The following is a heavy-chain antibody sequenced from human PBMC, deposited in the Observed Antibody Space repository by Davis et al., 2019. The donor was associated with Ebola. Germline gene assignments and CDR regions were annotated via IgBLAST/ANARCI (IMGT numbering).Heavy chain of an antibody. V-gene: IGHV1-46*03. CDR1: GYTFTNYY. Sequence: ASVTVSCKASGYTFTNYYMHWVRQAPGQGLEWMGMINPNDGRTIYAQKFQGRVTVTRDTSTTTVYMDLSSLRSEDTALYYCTTPRGQDSGYDVFDIWGQGTMVTVSS. CDR3: TTPRGQDSGYDVFDI. CDR2: INPNDGRT. J-gene: IGHJ3*02. D-gene: IGHD5-12*01.